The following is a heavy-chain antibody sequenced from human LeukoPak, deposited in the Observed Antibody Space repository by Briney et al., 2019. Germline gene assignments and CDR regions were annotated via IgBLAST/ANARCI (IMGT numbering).Heavy chain of an antibody. Sequence: ASVTVSRKASVYTFTDYYMHWVRQAPGQGLEWVGWINPNSGGTNYAQKFQGRVTKTRDRSISTAYIELSRLRSDDTAVYYCARAKYSSSCFDYWGQGTLVTVSS. V-gene: IGHV1-2*02. D-gene: IGHD6-13*01. CDR2: INPNSGGT. CDR1: VYTFTDYY. CDR3: ARAKYSSSCFDY. J-gene: IGHJ4*02.